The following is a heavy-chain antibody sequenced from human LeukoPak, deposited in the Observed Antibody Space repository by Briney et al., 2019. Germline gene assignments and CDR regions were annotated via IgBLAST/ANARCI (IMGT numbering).Heavy chain of an antibody. CDR3: ARAAYDYGDYGVDY. V-gene: IGHV1-8*01. CDR2: TNPNSGNT. CDR1: GCTFTSYD. J-gene: IGHJ4*02. Sequence: ASVKVSCKASGCTFTSYDINWVRQATGQGLEWMGWTNPNSGNTGYAQKFQGRVTMTGNTSISTAYMELSSLRSEDTAVYYCARAAYDYGDYGVDYWGQGTLVTVSS. D-gene: IGHD4-17*01.